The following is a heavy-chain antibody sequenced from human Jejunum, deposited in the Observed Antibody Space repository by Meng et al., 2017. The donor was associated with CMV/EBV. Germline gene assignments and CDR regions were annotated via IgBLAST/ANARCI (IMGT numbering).Heavy chain of an antibody. Sequence: GYSFGDYWLGWVRQAPGKGLEWVSTIGVAGDTYYVGSVKGRFTISRETAKNSLYLQMNSLRAGDTAVYYCSRVHPYYFGMDVWGQGTTVTVS. CDR2: IGVAGDT. CDR3: SRVHPYYFGMDV. V-gene: IGHV3-13*01. CDR1: GYSFGDYW. J-gene: IGHJ6*02.